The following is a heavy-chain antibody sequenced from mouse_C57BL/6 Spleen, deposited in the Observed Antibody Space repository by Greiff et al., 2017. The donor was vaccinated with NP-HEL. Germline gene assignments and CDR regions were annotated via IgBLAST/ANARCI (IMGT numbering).Heavy chain of an antibody. CDR2: INPSSGYT. CDR3: ANIYYGKKGYYFDY. D-gene: IGHD2-1*01. J-gene: IGHJ2*01. CDR1: GYTFTSYT. V-gene: IGHV1-4*01. Sequence: QVQLQQSGAELARPGASVKMSCKASGYTFTSYTMHWVKQRPGPGLEWIGYINPSSGYTKYNQKFKDKATLTADKSSSTAYMQLSSLTSEDSAVYYCANIYYGKKGYYFDYWGQGTTLTVSS.